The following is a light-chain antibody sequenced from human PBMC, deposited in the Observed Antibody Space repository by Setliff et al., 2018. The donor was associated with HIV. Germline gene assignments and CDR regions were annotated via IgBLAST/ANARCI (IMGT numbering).Light chain of an antibody. CDR2: YDS. J-gene: IGLJ1*01. CDR1: NIGSKS. Sequence: SYELTQPPSVSVAPGKTARITCGGNNIGSKSVHWYQQKPGQAPVLVIYYDSDRPSGIPERFSGSTSGNTATLTISRVEAGDEADYYCQVWDSSSDHPYVFGTGTKVTV. CDR3: QVWDSSSDHPYV. V-gene: IGLV3-21*04.